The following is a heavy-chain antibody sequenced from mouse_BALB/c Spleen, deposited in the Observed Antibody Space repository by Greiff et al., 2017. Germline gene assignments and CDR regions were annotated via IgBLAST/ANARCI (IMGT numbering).Heavy chain of an antibody. D-gene: IGHD4-1*01. J-gene: IGHJ4*01. CDR2: ISSGSSTI. CDR1: GFTFSSFG. V-gene: IGHV5-17*02. Sequence: VQLQQSGGGLVQPGGSRKLSCAASGFTFSSFGMHWVRQAPEKGLEWVAYISSGSSTIYYADTVKGRFTISRDNPKNTLFLQMNSLRSEDTAMYYCARSGIYYYAMDYWGQGTSVTVSS. CDR3: ARSGIYYYAMDY.